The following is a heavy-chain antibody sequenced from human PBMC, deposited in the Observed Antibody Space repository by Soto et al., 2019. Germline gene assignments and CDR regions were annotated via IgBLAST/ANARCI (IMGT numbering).Heavy chain of an antibody. CDR3: AKGFDYGDTKHIDH. J-gene: IGHJ4*02. D-gene: IGHD4-17*01. CDR1: GFGVFTHA. Sequence: GGSLRLSCAASGFGVFTHALIWCGHSPGKGLEWLSSITNTGITTHYADSVKGRFTISRENSRNTLHLQMNNLRVDDTAVYYCAKGFDYGDTKHIDHWGQGTLVTVSS. CDR2: ITNTGITT. V-gene: IGHV3-23*01.